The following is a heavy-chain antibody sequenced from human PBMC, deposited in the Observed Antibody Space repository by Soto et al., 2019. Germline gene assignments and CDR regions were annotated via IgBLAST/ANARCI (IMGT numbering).Heavy chain of an antibody. J-gene: IGHJ4*02. CDR3: ARGVDTADY. Sequence: PGGSLRLSCTDSGFTFSSHNMNWVRQAPGKGLEWVSYIDASSSTIYYADSVKGRFTISRDNAKKSVYLQMNSLRVEDTAVYYCARGVDTADYWGQGTLVTVSS. CDR1: GFTFSSHN. CDR2: IDASSSTI. V-gene: IGHV3-48*01. D-gene: IGHD5-18*01.